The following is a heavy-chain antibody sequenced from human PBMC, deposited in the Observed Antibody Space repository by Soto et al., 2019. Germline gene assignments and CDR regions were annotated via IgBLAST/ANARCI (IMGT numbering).Heavy chain of an antibody. J-gene: IGHJ4*02. CDR2: ISSSGSTI. CDR1: GFTFSDYY. Sequence: GGSLRLSCAASGFTFSDYYMSWIRQAPGKGLEWVSYISSSGSTIYYADSVKGRFTISRDNAKNSLYLQMNSLRAEDTAVYYCARDMLYSGYDRDLEYYFDYWGQGTLVTVSS. D-gene: IGHD5-12*01. CDR3: ARDMLYSGYDRDLEYYFDY. V-gene: IGHV3-11*01.